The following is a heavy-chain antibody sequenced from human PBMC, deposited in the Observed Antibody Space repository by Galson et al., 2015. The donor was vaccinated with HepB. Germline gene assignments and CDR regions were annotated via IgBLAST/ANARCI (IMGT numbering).Heavy chain of an antibody. Sequence: SLRLSCAASGFAFNSYGMHWVRQAPGKGLEWLAVISYEGNQKYYSESAKGLFTISRDNSRHKVYLQMSSLRIEDTAVYYCAKDGYYYGSGYFQMDYWGQGTLVTVSS. J-gene: IGHJ4*02. V-gene: IGHV3-30*18. CDR2: ISYEGNQK. D-gene: IGHD3-10*01. CDR1: GFAFNSYG. CDR3: AKDGYYYGSGYFQMDY.